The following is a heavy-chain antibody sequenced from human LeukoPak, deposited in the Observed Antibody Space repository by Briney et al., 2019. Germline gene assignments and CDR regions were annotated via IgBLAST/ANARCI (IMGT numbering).Heavy chain of an antibody. CDR1: GFTFSSYA. CDR2: ISGSGGST. V-gene: IGHV3-23*01. CDR3: APTLDYYDSRENWFDP. Sequence: GGSLRHSCGASGFTFSSYAMRWVRQAPGKGLEWVSAISGSGGSTYYADSVKGRFTISRDKSKNTLYLQMNSLRAEDTAVYYCAPTLDYYDSRENWFDPWGQGTLVTVSS. D-gene: IGHD3-22*01. J-gene: IGHJ5*02.